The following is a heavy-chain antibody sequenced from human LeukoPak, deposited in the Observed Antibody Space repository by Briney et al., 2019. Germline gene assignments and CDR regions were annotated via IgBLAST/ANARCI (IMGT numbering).Heavy chain of an antibody. D-gene: IGHD5-18*01. CDR1: GFTFSSYA. CDR3: AKDGTWIQIWFDY. Sequence: GGSLRLSCAASGFTFSSYAMSWVRQAPGKGLEWVSAIRGSGGSTYYADSVKGRFTISRDNSKNTLYLQINSLRAEDTAVYYCAKDGTWIQIWFDYWGQGTLVSASS. CDR2: IRGSGGST. J-gene: IGHJ5*01. V-gene: IGHV3-23*01.